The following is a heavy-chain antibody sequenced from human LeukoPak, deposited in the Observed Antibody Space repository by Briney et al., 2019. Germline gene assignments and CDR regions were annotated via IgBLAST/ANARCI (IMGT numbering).Heavy chain of an antibody. Sequence: GGSLRLSCAASGFTFSSYWMHWVRHAPGKGLVWVSRINSDGRSTSYADSVKGRFTISRDNSKNTLHLQMNSLRAEDTAVYYCARHSSGYYHFYYWGPGTPVTVAS. CDR3: ARHSSGYYHFYY. CDR2: INSDGRST. D-gene: IGHD3-22*01. CDR1: GFTFSSYW. V-gene: IGHV3-74*01. J-gene: IGHJ4*02.